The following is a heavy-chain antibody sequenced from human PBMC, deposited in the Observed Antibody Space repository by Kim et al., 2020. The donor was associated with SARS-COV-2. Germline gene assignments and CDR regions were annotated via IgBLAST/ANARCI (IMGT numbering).Heavy chain of an antibody. CDR3: ARMVAAVGTGLDY. D-gene: IGHD6-13*01. CDR1: GFIFSIYY. Sequence: GGSLRLSCAASGFIFSIYYMHWVRQVRGKGLEWVATIGTTGNTYYPGSVKGRFIISRENAKNSLYLQMNSLRAGDTAVYYCARMVAAVGTGLDYWGQGTLVTVPS. CDR2: IGTTGNT. J-gene: IGHJ4*02. V-gene: IGHV3-13*04.